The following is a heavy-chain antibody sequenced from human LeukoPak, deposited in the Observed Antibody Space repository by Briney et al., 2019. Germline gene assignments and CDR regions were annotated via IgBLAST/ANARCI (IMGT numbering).Heavy chain of an antibody. CDR2: IYTSGST. CDR1: GGSISSYY. V-gene: IGHV4-4*07. J-gene: IGHJ2*01. Sequence: SESLSLTCSVCGGSISSYYWSWIRQPAGKGLEWIGRIYTSGSTNYNPSLKSRVTMSVDTSKNQFSLKLSSVTAADTAVYYCARGDYGDYSPYWYFDLWGRGTLVTVSS. D-gene: IGHD4-17*01. CDR3: ARGDYGDYSPYWYFDL.